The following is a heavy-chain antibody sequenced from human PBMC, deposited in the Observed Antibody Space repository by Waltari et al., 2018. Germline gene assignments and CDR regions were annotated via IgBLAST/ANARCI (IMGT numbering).Heavy chain of an antibody. CDR3: VRHDRIYSRGWSYLDH. CDR2: VSPSGDP. V-gene: IGHV4-39*01. CDR1: GASITSSDFY. Sequence: QESGPAVVKPAGTLSLTCSVSGASITSSDFYWGWVRQSPDKGLQWIGTVSPSGDPDYDSSLGSRVSISVDTPNNQFSLTLTSVTAADTSVYYCVRHDRIYSRGWSYLDHWGPGALVIVSS. J-gene: IGHJ4*01. D-gene: IGHD3-22*01.